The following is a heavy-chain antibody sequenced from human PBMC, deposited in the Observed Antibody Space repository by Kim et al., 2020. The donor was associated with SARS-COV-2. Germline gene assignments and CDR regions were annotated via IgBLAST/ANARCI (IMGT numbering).Heavy chain of an antibody. J-gene: IGHJ4*02. V-gene: IGHV3-21*01. Sequence: GGSLRLSCAASGFTFSSYSMNWVRQAPGKGLEWVSSISSSSSYIYYADSVKGRFTISRDNAKNSLYLQMNSLRAEDTAVYYCARDTGGGNSEPDYWGQGTLVTVSS. CDR3: ARDTGGGNSEPDY. D-gene: IGHD2-21*02. CDR2: ISSSSSYI. CDR1: GFTFSSYS.